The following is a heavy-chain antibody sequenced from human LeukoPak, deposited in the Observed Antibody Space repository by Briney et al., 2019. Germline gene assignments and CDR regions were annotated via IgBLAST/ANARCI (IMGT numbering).Heavy chain of an antibody. CDR1: GDSISNYY. J-gene: IGHJ4*02. Sequence: SETLSLTCPVSGDSISNYYWSWIRQPPGKGLEWLGYISYSGSTNYNPSLKSRVTFSVATSKNQFFLDLSSVTAADTAVYYCATSGWYLLPGVYWGQGTLVTVSS. D-gene: IGHD6-19*01. CDR2: ISYSGST. CDR3: ATSGWYLLPGVY. V-gene: IGHV4-59*01.